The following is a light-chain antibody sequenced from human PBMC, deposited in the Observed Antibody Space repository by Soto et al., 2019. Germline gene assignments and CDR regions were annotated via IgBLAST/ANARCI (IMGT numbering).Light chain of an antibody. CDR3: QQYGNSPKT. CDR1: QSVTKY. V-gene: IGKV3-20*01. Sequence: EIVLTQSPGTLSLSPGERATLSCRASQSVTKYLAWYQQKPGQAPRLLIFGASSRATGIPDRFSGSGSGTDFTLTITRLAREDFAVYYCQQYGNSPKTFGQGTKVDIK. J-gene: IGKJ1*01. CDR2: GAS.